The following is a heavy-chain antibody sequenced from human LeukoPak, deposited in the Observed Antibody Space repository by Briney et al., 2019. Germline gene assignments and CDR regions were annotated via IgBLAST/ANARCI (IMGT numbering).Heavy chain of an antibody. J-gene: IGHJ6*04. CDR2: INSDGSST. D-gene: IGHD3-10*01. CDR1: GFTFSSYW. V-gene: IGHV3-74*01. CDR3: ATDTLLWFGEALWYI. Sequence: QPGGSLRLSCASSGFTFSSYWMHWVRQAPGKGLMWVSRINSDGSSTSYADSVKGRFTISRDNAKNTLYLQMNTLRAEDTAVYYCATDTLLWFGEALWYIWGKGTTVTVSS.